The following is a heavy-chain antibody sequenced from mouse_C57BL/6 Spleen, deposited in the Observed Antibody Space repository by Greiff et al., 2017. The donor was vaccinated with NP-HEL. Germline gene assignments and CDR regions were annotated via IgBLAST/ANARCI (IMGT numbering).Heavy chain of an antibody. D-gene: IGHD4-1*01. CDR2: IYPGDGDT. J-gene: IGHJ3*01. CDR1: GYAFSSSW. CDR3: AREDLTGTEFAY. Sequence: QVQLQQSGPELVKPGASVKISCKASGYAFSSSWMNWVKQRPGKGLEWIGRIYPGDGDTNYNGKFKGKATLTADKSSSTAYMQLSSLTSEDSAVYFCAREDLTGTEFAYWGQGTLVTVSA. V-gene: IGHV1-82*01.